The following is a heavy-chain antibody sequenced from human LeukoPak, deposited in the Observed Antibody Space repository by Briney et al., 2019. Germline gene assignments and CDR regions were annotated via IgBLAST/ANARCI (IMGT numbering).Heavy chain of an antibody. CDR2: IIPIFGTA. J-gene: IGHJ4*02. D-gene: IGHD2-8*01. Sequence: ASVKVSCKASGGTFSIYAISWVRQAPGQGLEWMGGIIPIFGTANYAQKFQGRVTITADESTSTAYMELSSLRSEDTAVYYCARSHEYCTNGVCPFDYWGQGTLVTVSS. CDR1: GGTFSIYA. V-gene: IGHV1-69*13. CDR3: ARSHEYCTNGVCPFDY.